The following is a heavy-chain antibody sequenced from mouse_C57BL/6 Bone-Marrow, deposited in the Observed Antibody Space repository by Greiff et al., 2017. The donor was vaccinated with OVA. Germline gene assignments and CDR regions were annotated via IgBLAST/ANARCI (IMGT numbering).Heavy chain of an antibody. Sequence: VQLKESGPGLVKPPQSLSLTCSVTGYSITSGYYWNWIRQFPGNKLEWMGYISYDGSNNYNPSLKNRISITRDTSKNQFFLKLNSVTTEDTATYYCASDYYGSRRFAYWGQGTLVTVSA. V-gene: IGHV3-6*01. CDR1: GYSITSGYY. CDR3: ASDYYGSRRFAY. CDR2: ISYDGSN. J-gene: IGHJ3*01. D-gene: IGHD1-1*01.